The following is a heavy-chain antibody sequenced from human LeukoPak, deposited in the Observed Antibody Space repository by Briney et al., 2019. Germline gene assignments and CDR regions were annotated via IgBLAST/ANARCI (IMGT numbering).Heavy chain of an antibody. D-gene: IGHD3-22*01. Sequence: GGSLRPSCAASGFTVSSSYMSWVRQAPGKGLEWVSIIHSDGSTYYADSVKGRFTISRDTSKNTLYLQMNSLRGEDTAMYYCARDLDYYDSSGSHRRRNYFDYWGQGTLVTVSS. J-gene: IGHJ4*02. CDR2: IHSDGST. V-gene: IGHV3-53*01. CDR3: ARDLDYYDSSGSHRRRNYFDY. CDR1: GFTVSSSY.